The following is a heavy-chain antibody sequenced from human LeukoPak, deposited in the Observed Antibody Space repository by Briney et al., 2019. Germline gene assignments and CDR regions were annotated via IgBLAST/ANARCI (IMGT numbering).Heavy chain of an antibody. Sequence: PSETLSLTCTASGASISTYYWSWIGQPPGEGLEWIAYIAPSGGAVYNPSLNSRLTVSVDTSKNQFSLKLNSVTAADTAVYYCARHVATTVTRGYSCHPMDVWGKGTTVSVSS. CDR2: IAPSGGA. V-gene: IGHV4-4*09. CDR3: ARHVATTVTRGYSCHPMDV. D-gene: IGHD4-17*01. J-gene: IGHJ6*03. CDR1: GASISTYY.